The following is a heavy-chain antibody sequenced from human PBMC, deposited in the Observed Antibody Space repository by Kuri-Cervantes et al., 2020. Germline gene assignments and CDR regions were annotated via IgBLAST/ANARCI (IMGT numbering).Heavy chain of an antibody. CDR1: GGTFSSYA. CDR2: IIPIFGTA. J-gene: IGHJ4*02. CDR3: ATYHSSGWFMTQFDY. V-gene: IGHV1-69*13. Sequence: SEKVSCKASGGTFSSYAISWVRQAPGQGLEWMGGIIPIFGTANYAQKFQGRVTITADESTSTAYMELSSLRSEDTAVYYCATYHSSGWFMTQFDYWGQGTLVTVSS. D-gene: IGHD6-19*01.